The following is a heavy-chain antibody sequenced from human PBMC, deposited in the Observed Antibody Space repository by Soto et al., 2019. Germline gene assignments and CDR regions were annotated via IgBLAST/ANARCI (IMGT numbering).Heavy chain of an antibody. Sequence: GGSLRLSCAASGFTFDDYAMHWVRQAPGKGLEWVSGISWNSGSIGYADSVKGRFTICRDNAKNSLYLQMNSLRAEDTALYYCAKVPATAIQPFYFDYWGQGTLVTVSS. CDR3: AKVPATAIQPFYFDY. CDR2: ISWNSGSI. D-gene: IGHD2-21*02. J-gene: IGHJ4*02. V-gene: IGHV3-9*01. CDR1: GFTFDDYA.